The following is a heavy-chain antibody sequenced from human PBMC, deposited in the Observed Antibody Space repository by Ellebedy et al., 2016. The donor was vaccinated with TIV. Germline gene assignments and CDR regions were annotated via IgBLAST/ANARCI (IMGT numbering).Heavy chain of an antibody. V-gene: IGHV3-23*01. CDR2: ISGSGDIT. Sequence: GESLKISCAGSGFTFTTHAMSWVRQAPGKGLEWVSAISGSGDITNYADSVKGRFTISRDNSKNTLYLQMNSLRAEDTAIYYCARDPVGIGPAFDVWGQGTMVTVSS. CDR1: GFTFTTHA. CDR3: ARDPVGIGPAFDV. J-gene: IGHJ3*01. D-gene: IGHD4-23*01.